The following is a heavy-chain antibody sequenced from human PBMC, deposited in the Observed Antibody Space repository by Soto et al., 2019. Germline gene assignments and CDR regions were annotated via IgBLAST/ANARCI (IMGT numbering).Heavy chain of an antibody. CDR3: ARLGVLSHDAFDI. CDR1: GGSISSYY. D-gene: IGHD3-16*01. J-gene: IGHJ3*02. V-gene: IGHV4-59*08. Sequence: SETLSLTCTVSGGSISSYYWSWIRQPPGKGLEWIGYIYYSGSTNYNPSLKSRVTISVDTSKNQFSLKLSSVTAADTAVYYCARLGVLSHDAFDIWGQGTMVTVSS. CDR2: IYYSGST.